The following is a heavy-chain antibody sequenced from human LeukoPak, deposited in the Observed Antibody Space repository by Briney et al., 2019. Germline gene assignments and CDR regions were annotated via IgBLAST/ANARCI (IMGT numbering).Heavy chain of an antibody. D-gene: IGHD2-15*01. J-gene: IGHJ4*02. V-gene: IGHV4-34*01. CDR3: ARWARYCSGGSCYSGIDY. CDR1: GGSFSGYY. CDR2: INHSGST. Sequence: SETLSPTCAVYGGSFSGYYWSWIRQPPGKGLEWIGEINHSGSTNYNPSLKSRVTISVDTSKNQFSLKLSSVTAADTAVYYCARWARYCSGGSCYSGIDYWGQGTLVTVSS.